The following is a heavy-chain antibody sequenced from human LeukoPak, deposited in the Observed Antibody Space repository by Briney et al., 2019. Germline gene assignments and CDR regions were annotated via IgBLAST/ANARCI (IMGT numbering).Heavy chain of an antibody. D-gene: IGHD1-20*01. CDR2: ISSSGSTI. CDR3: ARDVFYNWNPPSYYMDV. CDR1: GFTFSSYE. J-gene: IGHJ6*03. V-gene: IGHV3-48*03. Sequence: PGGSLRLSCAASGFTFSSYEMNWVRQAPGKGLEWVSYISSSGSTIYYADSVKGRFTISRDNAKNSLYLQMNSLRAEDTAVYYCARDVFYNWNPPSYYMDVWGKGTTVTVSS.